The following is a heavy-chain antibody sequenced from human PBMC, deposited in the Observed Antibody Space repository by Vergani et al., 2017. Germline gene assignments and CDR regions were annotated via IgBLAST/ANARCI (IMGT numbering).Heavy chain of an antibody. Sequence: EVQLVESGGDLVQPGRSLRLPCTASGFTFGYYAMDWFRQAPGQGLEWVGGIRSKAYGQATIYAASVKGRFTISRDDSKSIAYLQMNNLQTEDTAMYYCVRDQVAMLRGSGALDIWGQGTMVTVSS. J-gene: IGHJ3*02. D-gene: IGHD3-10*01. CDR2: IRSKAYGQAT. V-gene: IGHV3-49*03. CDR1: GFTFGYYA. CDR3: VRDQVAMLRGSGALDI.